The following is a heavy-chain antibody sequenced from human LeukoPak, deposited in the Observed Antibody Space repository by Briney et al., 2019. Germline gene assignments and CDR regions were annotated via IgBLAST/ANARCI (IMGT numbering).Heavy chain of an antibody. V-gene: IGHV1-69*13. CDR3: ARVYDYGDYRLDY. J-gene: IGHJ4*02. D-gene: IGHD4-17*01. CDR2: IIPIFGTA. Sequence: SVNVSCKASGGTFSSYAISWVRQAPGQGLEWMGGIIPIFGTANYAQKFQGRVTITADDSTSTAYMELSSLRSEDTAVYYCARVYDYGDYRLDYWGQGTLVTVSS. CDR1: GGTFSSYA.